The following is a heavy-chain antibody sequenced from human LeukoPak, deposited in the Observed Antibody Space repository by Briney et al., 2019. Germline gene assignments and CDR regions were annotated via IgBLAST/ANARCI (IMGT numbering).Heavy chain of an antibody. CDR1: GGSISSYY. CDR2: IYYSGST. J-gene: IGHJ6*02. Sequence: SETLSLTCTVSGGSISSYYWRWIRQPPGKGLEWIGYIYYSGSTNYNPSLKSRVTISVDTSKNQFSLKLSSVTAADTAVYYCARQYYYGMDVWGQGTTVTVSS. V-gene: IGHV4-59*01. CDR3: ARQYYYGMDV.